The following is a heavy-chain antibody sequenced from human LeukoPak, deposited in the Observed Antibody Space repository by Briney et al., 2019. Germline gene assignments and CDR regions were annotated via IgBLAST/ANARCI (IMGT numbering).Heavy chain of an antibody. CDR1: GYSFTSYA. D-gene: IGHD1-26*01. CDR3: ATTSGYFYY. Sequence: ASVKVSCRASGYSFTSYAMHWVRQAPGQGLEWMGRINPSSGDTNYAQNFQGRVTMTRDTSISTAYMELSRLRSDDTAVYYCATTSGYFYYWGQGTLVTVSS. V-gene: IGHV1-2*06. CDR2: INPSSGDT. J-gene: IGHJ4*02.